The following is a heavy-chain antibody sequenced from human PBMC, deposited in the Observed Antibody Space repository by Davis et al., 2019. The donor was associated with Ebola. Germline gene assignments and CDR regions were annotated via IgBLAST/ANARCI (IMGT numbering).Heavy chain of an antibody. V-gene: IGHV3-30*03. J-gene: IGHJ4*02. D-gene: IGHD1-26*01. CDR1: GFTFSSYG. CDR3: ARGSLSQFEPLDY. Sequence: GGSLRLSCAASGFTFSSYGMHWVRQAPGKGLEWVAVISYDGRNKFYADSVKGRFTISRDKSENSFYLQMNSLGAEDTAVYYCARGSLSQFEPLDYWGQGTLVTVSS. CDR2: ISYDGRNK.